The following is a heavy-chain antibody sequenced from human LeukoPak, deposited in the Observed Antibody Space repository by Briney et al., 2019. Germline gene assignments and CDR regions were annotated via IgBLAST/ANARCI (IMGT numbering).Heavy chain of an antibody. Sequence: GGSLRLSCAASGFTFSSYAMSWVRQAPGKGLEWVSAISGSGGNTYYADSVKGRFTISRDNSKNTLYVQMNSLRAEDTAVYYCAKESGSSTDFDYWGQGTLVNVSS. V-gene: IGHV3-23*01. CDR3: AKESGSSTDFDY. CDR2: ISGSGGNT. CDR1: GFTFSSYA. D-gene: IGHD2-2*01. J-gene: IGHJ4*02.